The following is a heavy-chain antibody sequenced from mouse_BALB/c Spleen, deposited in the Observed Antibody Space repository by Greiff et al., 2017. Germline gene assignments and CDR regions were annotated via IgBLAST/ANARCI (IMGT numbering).Heavy chain of an antibody. CDR3: ARSGGNFGAY. J-gene: IGHJ3*01. Sequence: VQLQQSGAELVRPGTSVKVSCKASGYAFTNYLIEWVKQRPGQGLEWIGVINPGSGGTNYNEKFKGKATLTADKSSSTAYMQLSSLTSDDSAVYFCARSGGNFGAYWGQGTLVTVSA. CDR1: GYAFTNYL. D-gene: IGHD2-1*01. CDR2: INPGSGGT. V-gene: IGHV1-54*01.